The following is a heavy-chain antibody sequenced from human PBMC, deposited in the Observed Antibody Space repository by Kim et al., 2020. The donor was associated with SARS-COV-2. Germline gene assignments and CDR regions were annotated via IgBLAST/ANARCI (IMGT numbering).Heavy chain of an antibody. CDR3: SMWFSNDAFDI. D-gene: IGHD2-21*01. J-gene: IGHJ3*02. Sequence: YSADSVKGRFTISRDNSKNTLYLQMNSLRAEDTAVYYCSMWFSNDAFDIWGQGTMVTVSS. V-gene: IGHV3-23*01.